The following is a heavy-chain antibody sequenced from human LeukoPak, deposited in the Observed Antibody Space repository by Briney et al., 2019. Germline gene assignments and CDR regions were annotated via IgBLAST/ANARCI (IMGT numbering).Heavy chain of an antibody. Sequence: GRSLRLSCAASGFTFSSYAMHWVRQAPGKGLEWVAVISYDGSNKYYADSVKGRFTISRDNSKNTLYLQMNSLSAEDTAVYYCARDLRFLEWLPTYYFDYWGQGTLVTVSS. J-gene: IGHJ4*02. CDR3: ARDLRFLEWLPTYYFDY. CDR2: ISYDGSNK. D-gene: IGHD3-3*01. CDR1: GFTFSSYA. V-gene: IGHV3-30-3*01.